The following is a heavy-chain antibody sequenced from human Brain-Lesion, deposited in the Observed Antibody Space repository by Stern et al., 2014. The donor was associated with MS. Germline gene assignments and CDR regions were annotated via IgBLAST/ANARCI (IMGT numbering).Heavy chain of an antibody. CDR2: INGVDDKT. D-gene: IGHD3-22*01. V-gene: IGHV1-3*01. Sequence: VQLVESGAEVKKPGASVKVSCKASGYTFIRYAMQLVRQAPGQRLEWMGRINGVDDKTKYSHKFQGRVTITRDTSANTVYMELSSLRSEDTAVYYCARDDHRDSSGHYAPFDYWGQGTRVTVSS. CDR3: ARDDHRDSSGHYAPFDY. CDR1: GYTFIRYA. J-gene: IGHJ4*02.